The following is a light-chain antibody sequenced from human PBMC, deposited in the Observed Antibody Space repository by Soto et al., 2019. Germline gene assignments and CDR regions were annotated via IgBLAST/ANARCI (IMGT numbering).Light chain of an antibody. Sequence: LTQPASVSGSPGQSITISCTGTSSDVGGYNYVSWYQQHPGKAPKLMIYDVSNRPSGVSNRFSGSKSGNTASLTISGLQAEDEADYYCSSYTSSSTLAVFGTGTKVTVL. CDR1: SSDVGGYNY. CDR2: DVS. V-gene: IGLV2-14*01. J-gene: IGLJ1*01. CDR3: SSYTSSSTLAV.